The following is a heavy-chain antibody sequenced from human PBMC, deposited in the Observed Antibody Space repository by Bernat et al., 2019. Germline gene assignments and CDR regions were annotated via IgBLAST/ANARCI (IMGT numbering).Heavy chain of an antibody. V-gene: IGHV3-21*01. J-gene: IGHJ4*02. CDR1: GFTFSSYS. CDR2: ISSSSSYI. CDR3: ASEVQYYYYSWRSYRLGDFDY. Sequence: EVQLVESGGGLVKPGGSLRLSCAASGFTFSSYSMNWVRQAPGKGLEWVSSISSSSSYIYYADSVKGRFTISRDNAKNSLYLQMNSLRAEDTAMYYCASEVQYYYYSWRSYRLGDFDYWGQGTLVTVSS. D-gene: IGHD3-16*02.